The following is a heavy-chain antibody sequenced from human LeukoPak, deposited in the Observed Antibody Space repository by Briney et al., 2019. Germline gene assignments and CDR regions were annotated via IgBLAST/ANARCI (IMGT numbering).Heavy chain of an antibody. D-gene: IGHD3-22*01. CDR3: VRDATSDYYDSSDYYSQAGVFDP. V-gene: IGHV4-61*01. CDR2: VYYSGRT. Sequence: SETLSLTCTVSGDSVRSDTYYWSWIRQPPGKGLEWIGFVYYSGRTNYNPSLKSRVTMSVDTSRNQFSLMFRCVTAADTAVYDCVRDATSDYYDSSDYYSQAGVFDPWGQGTLVTVSS. CDR1: GDSVRSDTYY. J-gene: IGHJ5*02.